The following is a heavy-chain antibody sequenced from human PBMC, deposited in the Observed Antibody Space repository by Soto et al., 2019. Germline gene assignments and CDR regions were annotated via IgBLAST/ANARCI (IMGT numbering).Heavy chain of an antibody. V-gene: IGHV3-49*03. CDR2: IRSKANGGET. CDR1: GFTLGDYG. J-gene: IGHJ4*01. CDR3: ARARDGYNCFLDY. Sequence: PGGSLRLSCTPSGFTLGDYGMSWFRQAPGKGLEWVGFIRSKANGGETQYAASVQGRFTISRDESKNIAYLEINSLKTEDTAVYYCARARDGYNCFLDYWGQGTLVTVSS. D-gene: IGHD5-12*01.